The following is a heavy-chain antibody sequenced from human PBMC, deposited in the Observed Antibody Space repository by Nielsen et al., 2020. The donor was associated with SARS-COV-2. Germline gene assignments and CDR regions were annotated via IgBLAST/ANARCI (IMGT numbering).Heavy chain of an antibody. CDR1: GGSISISDYY. Sequence: SETLSLTCTVSGGSISISDYYWGWIRQPPGKGLEWIGSIYFTGRTYYNPSLKRRVSISVDTSKNQFSLNLRSVTATDTAMYYCARVRTGYCKGGSCWFDYWGQGTLVTVSS. CDR3: ARVRTGYCKGGSCWFDY. D-gene: IGHD2-15*01. V-gene: IGHV4-39*01. CDR2: IYFTGRT. J-gene: IGHJ5*01.